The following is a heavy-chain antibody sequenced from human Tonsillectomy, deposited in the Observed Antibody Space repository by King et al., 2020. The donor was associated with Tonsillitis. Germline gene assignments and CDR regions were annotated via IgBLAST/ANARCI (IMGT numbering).Heavy chain of an antibody. V-gene: IGHV4-59*01. CDR2: IYYSGST. D-gene: IGHD6-19*01. CDR1: GGSISSYY. Sequence: QLQESGPGLVKPSETLSLTCTVSGGSISSYYWSWIRQPPGKGLEWIGYIYYSGSTNYNPSLKSRVTISVDSSKNQFSLKLSSVTAADTAVYYFARRQSIAVAGTNHYYYGLDVWGQGTTVTVSS. CDR3: ARRQSIAVAGTNHYYYGLDV. J-gene: IGHJ6*02.